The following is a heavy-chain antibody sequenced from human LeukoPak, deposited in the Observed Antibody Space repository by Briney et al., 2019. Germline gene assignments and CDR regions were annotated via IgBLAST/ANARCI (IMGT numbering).Heavy chain of an antibody. CDR3: ATKTPTTVTDRVYYYYGMDV. CDR2: IYYSGST. D-gene: IGHD4-17*01. CDR1: GGSISSGGYY. Sequence: SQTLSLTCTVSGGSISSGGYYWSCIRQHPGKGLECIGYIYYSGSTYYNPSLKSRVTISVDTSKNQFSLKLSSVTAADTAVYYCATKTPTTVTDRVYYYYGMDVWGQGTTVTVSS. V-gene: IGHV4-31*03. J-gene: IGHJ6*02.